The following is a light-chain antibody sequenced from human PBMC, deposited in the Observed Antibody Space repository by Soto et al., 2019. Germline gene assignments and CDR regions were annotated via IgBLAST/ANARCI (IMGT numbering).Light chain of an antibody. CDR3: LQHNSYPLT. J-gene: IGKJ3*01. V-gene: IGKV1-17*01. CDR2: AAS. CDR1: QGIGHD. Sequence: DIQMTQSPSSVSASVGDRVTITCRASQGIGHDLGWVQQKPGKAPKRLIFAASRLESEVPSRFSGSGSGTEFTLTISSLQPEDFASYYCLQHNSYPLTFGPGTKVDIK.